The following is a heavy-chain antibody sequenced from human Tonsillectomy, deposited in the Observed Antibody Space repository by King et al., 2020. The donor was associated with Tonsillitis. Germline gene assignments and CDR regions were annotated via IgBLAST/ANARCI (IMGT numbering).Heavy chain of an antibody. CDR1: GFTFSSYA. J-gene: IGHJ3*02. V-gene: IGHV3-23*04. CDR2: VSGSGTST. CDR3: AKALGGSGTYWSSDAFDI. D-gene: IGHD3-10*01. Sequence: VQLVESGGGLVQPGGSLRLSCEASGFTFSSYAMSWVRQAPGKGLEWVSGVSGSGTSTNYADSVKGRFTVSRDNSKNTLYLQMNSRRVEDTAVYYCAKALGGSGTYWSSDAFDIWGQGTMVTVSS.